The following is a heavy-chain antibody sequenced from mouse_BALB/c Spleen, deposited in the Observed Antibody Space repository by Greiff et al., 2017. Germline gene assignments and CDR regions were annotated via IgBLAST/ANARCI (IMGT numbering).Heavy chain of an antibody. V-gene: IGHV3-6*02. J-gene: IGHJ2*01. Sequence: DVKLQESGPGLVKPSQSLSLTCSVTGYSITSGYYWNWIRQFPGNKLEWMGYISYDGSNNYNPSLKNRISLTRDTSKNQFFLKLNSVTTEDTATYYCARVDGNYPDYWGQGTTLTVSS. D-gene: IGHD2-3*01. CDR2: ISYDGSN. CDR3: ARVDGNYPDY. CDR1: GYSITSGYY.